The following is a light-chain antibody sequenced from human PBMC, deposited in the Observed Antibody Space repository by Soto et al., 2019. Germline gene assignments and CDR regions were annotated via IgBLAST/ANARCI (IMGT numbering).Light chain of an antibody. J-gene: IGKJ1*01. CDR1: QSVSSSY. CDR2: GAS. CDR3: QQYGRSWWT. V-gene: IGKV3-20*01. Sequence: EIVLTQSPGTLSLSPGERATLSCRTSQSVSSSYLAWYQQKPGQAPRLLIYGASSRATGIPDRFSGSGSGTDFTLTISRLETEDFAVYYCQQYGRSWWTFGQGTKEEIK.